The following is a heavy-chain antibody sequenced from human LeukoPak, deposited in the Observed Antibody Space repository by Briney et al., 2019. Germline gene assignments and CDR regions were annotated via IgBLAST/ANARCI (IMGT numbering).Heavy chain of an antibody. CDR1: GFTFSSYE. CDR3: ARLGHCSGGSCLDHFDY. D-gene: IGHD2-15*01. Sequence: GGSLRLSCAASGFTFSSYEMNWVRQAPGKGLEWVSYISSSGSTIYYADSVKGRFTISRDNAKDSLYLQMNSLRAEDTAVYYCARLGHCSGGSCLDHFDYWGQGTLVTVSS. V-gene: IGHV3-48*03. J-gene: IGHJ4*02. CDR2: ISSSGSTI.